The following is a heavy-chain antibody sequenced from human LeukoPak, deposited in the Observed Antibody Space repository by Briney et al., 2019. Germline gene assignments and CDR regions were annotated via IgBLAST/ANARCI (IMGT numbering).Heavy chain of an antibody. D-gene: IGHD4-17*01. CDR3: ARAPDYGDYVRFDY. V-gene: IGHV1-69*01. Sequence: ASVTVSFTASGGTFTIYAISWVRQAPGQGLEWMGGIIPIFGTANYAQKFQGRVTITADESTSTAYMELSSLRSEDTAVYYCARAPDYGDYVRFDYWGQGTLVTVSS. CDR1: GGTFTIYA. CDR2: IIPIFGTA. J-gene: IGHJ4*02.